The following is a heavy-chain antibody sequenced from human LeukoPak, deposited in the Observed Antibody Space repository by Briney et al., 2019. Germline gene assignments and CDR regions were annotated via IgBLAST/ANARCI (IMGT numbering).Heavy chain of an antibody. V-gene: IGHV3-23*01. CDR2: FSGSGGRT. Sequence: GGSLRLSCAVSGITLSNYGMSWVRQAPGKGLEWVAGFSGSGGRTDYADSVKGRFTISRDNSKNTLYLQMKSLRAEDTAVYFCAKRGVVIRVILVGFHKEAYYFDSWGQGALVTVSS. CDR3: AKRGVVIRVILVGFHKEAYYFDS. D-gene: IGHD3-22*01. J-gene: IGHJ4*02. CDR1: GITLSNYG.